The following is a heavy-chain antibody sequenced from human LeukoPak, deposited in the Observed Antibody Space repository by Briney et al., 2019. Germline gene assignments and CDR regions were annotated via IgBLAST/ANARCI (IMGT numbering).Heavy chain of an antibody. V-gene: IGHV4-59*08. CDR3: ARTRSQGIAAQYFDY. CDR2: FYYSGST. CDR1: GGSVSSYS. Sequence: SETLSLTCTVSGGSVSSYSWSWIPQPPGKGLEWIGYFYYSGSTNYNPSLKSRVTISVDTSKSQFSLKLTSVTAADTAVYYCARTRSQGIAAQYFDYWGQGTLVTVSS. D-gene: IGHD6-13*01. J-gene: IGHJ4*02.